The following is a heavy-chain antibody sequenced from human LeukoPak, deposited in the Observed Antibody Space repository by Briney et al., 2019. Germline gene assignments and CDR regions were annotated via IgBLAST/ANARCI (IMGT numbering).Heavy chain of an antibody. CDR3: ARDQYYAFDY. CDR2: SNTVSSTT. D-gene: IGHD3-3*01. V-gene: IGHV3-48*01. CDR1: GFTFSSYS. Sequence: PGGSLRLSCAVSGFTFSSYSMNWVRQAPGKGLEWISYSNTVSSTTYYADSVKGRFTISTDNAKNSLYLQMSSLRAEDTAVYYCARDQYYAFDYWGQGILVTVSS. J-gene: IGHJ4*02.